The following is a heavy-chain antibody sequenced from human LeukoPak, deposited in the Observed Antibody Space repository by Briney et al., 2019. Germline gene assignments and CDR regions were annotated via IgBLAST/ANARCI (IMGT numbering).Heavy chain of an antibody. CDR2: IYPGDSDT. CDR1: GYSFTSYW. D-gene: IGHD3-22*01. Sequence: LGESLKISCRGSGYSFTSYWIGWVRQMPGKGLEWMGIIYPGDSDTRYSPSFQGQGTISADKSISTAYLQWSSLKASDTAMYFCARRYYYDSSGLGSFDYWGQGTLVTVSS. J-gene: IGHJ4*02. V-gene: IGHV5-51*01. CDR3: ARRYYYDSSGLGSFDY.